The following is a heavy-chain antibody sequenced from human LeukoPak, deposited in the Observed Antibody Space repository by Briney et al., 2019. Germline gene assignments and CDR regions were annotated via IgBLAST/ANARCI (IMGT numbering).Heavy chain of an antibody. D-gene: IGHD3-10*01. CDR3: TTEYYYGSGSYWH. Sequence: GGSLRLSCAASGFTFSNAWMSWVRQAPGKGLEWVGRIKSKTDGGTTDYAAPVKGRFTISRDDSKNTLYLQMNSLKTEDTAVYYCTTEYYYGSGSYWHWGQGTLVTVSS. CDR1: GFTFSNAW. J-gene: IGHJ1*01. V-gene: IGHV3-15*01. CDR2: IKSKTDGGTT.